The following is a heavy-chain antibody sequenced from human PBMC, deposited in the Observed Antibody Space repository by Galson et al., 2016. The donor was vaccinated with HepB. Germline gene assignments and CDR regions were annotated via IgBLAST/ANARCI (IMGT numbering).Heavy chain of an antibody. CDR2: ISDSGGAT. J-gene: IGHJ4*02. V-gene: IGHV3-23*01. Sequence: SLRLSCAASGFTFNIYAMAWVRQTPRKGLEWVSDISDSGGATYYADSVKGRFTISRDNSKNTVFLQMNSLRAEDTAIYYCAKGHSGYMYNWGQGTLVSVSS. CDR1: GFTFNIYA. D-gene: IGHD5-12*01. CDR3: AKGHSGYMYN.